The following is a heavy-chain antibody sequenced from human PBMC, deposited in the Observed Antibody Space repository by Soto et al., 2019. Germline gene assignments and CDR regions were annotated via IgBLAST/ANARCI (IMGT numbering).Heavy chain of an antibody. CDR2: IYSGGST. J-gene: IGHJ5*02. D-gene: IGHD3-10*01. Sequence: GGSLRLSCAASGFTVSSNYMSWVRQAPGKGLEWVSVIYSGGSTYYADSVKGRFTISRDNSKNTLYLQMNSLRAEDTAVYYCARDLRFGELLYNWFDPWGQGTLVTVSS. CDR3: ARDLRFGELLYNWFDP. CDR1: GFTVSSNY. V-gene: IGHV3-66*01.